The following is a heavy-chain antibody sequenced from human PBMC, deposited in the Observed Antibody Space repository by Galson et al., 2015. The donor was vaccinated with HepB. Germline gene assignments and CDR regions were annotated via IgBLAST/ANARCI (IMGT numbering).Heavy chain of an antibody. CDR3: ARLNYGSVQRGGWFDP. CDR1: GFTFSSYA. J-gene: IGHJ5*02. D-gene: IGHD3-10*01. Sequence: SLRLSCAASGFTFSSYAMHWVRQAPGKGLEWVAVISYDGSNKYYADSVTGRFIISTDNSKKPLYLQMNSLRAEDTAVYYCARLNYGSVQRGGWFDPWGQGTLVTVSS. V-gene: IGHV3-30*04. CDR2: ISYDGSNK.